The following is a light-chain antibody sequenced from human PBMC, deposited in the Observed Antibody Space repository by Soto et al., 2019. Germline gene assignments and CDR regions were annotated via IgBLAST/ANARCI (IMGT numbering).Light chain of an antibody. V-gene: IGKV3-20*01. Sequence: EIVLTQSPGTLSLSPGERATLSCRASQSVSSSYLAWYQQKPGQAPRLLIYGAASRATGIPDRFSGSGSGTEFTLTISSLQPGDFATYYCQHYNSYSPWTFGQGTKVDIK. CDR3: QHYNSYSPWT. CDR2: GAA. CDR1: QSVSSSY. J-gene: IGKJ1*01.